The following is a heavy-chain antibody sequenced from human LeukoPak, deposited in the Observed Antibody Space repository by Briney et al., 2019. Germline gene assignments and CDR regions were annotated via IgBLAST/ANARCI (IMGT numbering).Heavy chain of an antibody. J-gene: IGHJ3*02. V-gene: IGHV3-53*01. CDR3: ARNILFAFDI. Sequence: GGSLRLSCAASGLTVSSSYMSWVRQAPGKGLEWVSIISNDGSTYYADSMKGRFTISRDNSKNTLYLQVNSLRAEDTAMYYCARNILFAFDIWGQGTMVTVSS. CDR2: ISNDGST. CDR1: GLTVSSSY. D-gene: IGHD2/OR15-2a*01.